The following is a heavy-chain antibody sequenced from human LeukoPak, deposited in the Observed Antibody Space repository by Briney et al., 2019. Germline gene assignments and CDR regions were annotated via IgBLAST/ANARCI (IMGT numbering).Heavy chain of an antibody. CDR2: ISGSGGST. CDR3: VKMTTVTHSYYYGLDV. J-gene: IGHJ6*02. D-gene: IGHD4-17*01. CDR1: GFTFSSYA. V-gene: IGHV3-23*01. Sequence: GGSLRLSCAASGFTFSSYAMSWVRQAPGKGLEWVSVISGSGGSTNYADSVKGRFTISRDNSKNTLYLQMNSLRAEDTAVYYCVKMTTVTHSYYYGLDVWGQGTTVTVSS.